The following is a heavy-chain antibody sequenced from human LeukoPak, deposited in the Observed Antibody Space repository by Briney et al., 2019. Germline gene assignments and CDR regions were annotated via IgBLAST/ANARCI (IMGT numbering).Heavy chain of an antibody. J-gene: IGHJ4*02. Sequence: SETLSLTCTVSGGSISSGDYYWSWIRQPPGKGLEWIGSIYYSGSTYYNPSLKSRVTISVDTSKNQFSLKLSSVTAADTAVYYCARDLEAWGTVTTAYWGQGTLVTVSS. CDR2: IYYSGST. D-gene: IGHD4-17*01. V-gene: IGHV4-39*07. CDR3: ARDLEAWGTVTTAY. CDR1: GGSISSGDYY.